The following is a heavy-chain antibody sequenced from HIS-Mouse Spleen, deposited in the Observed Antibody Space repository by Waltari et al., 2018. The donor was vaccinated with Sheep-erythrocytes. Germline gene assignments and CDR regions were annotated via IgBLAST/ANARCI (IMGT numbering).Heavy chain of an antibody. CDR3: ARDGDPDYWYFDL. Sequence: QVQLVESGGGVVQPGRSLRLSCAASGFTFSSYAMHWVRRAPGKGLEWVAVISYDGSNNYYADSVKGRFTISRDNSKNTLYLQMNSLRAEDTAVYYCARDGDPDYWYFDLWGRGTLVTVSS. J-gene: IGHJ2*01. CDR1: GFTFSSYA. D-gene: IGHD7-27*01. V-gene: IGHV3-30*04. CDR2: ISYDGSNN.